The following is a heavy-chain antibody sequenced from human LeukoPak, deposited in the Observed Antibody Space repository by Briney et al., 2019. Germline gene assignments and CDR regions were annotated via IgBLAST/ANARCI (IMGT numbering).Heavy chain of an antibody. V-gene: IGHV4-4*07. CDR2: IYTSGST. D-gene: IGHD1-14*01. Sequence: SETLSLTCTVSGGSISSYYWSWIRQPAGKGLEWIGRIYTSGSTNYNPSLRSRVTMSVGTSKNQFSLKLSSVTAADTAVYYCARVGVGTTSGAFDIWGQGTMVTVSS. CDR3: ARVGVGTTSGAFDI. CDR1: GGSISSYY. J-gene: IGHJ3*02.